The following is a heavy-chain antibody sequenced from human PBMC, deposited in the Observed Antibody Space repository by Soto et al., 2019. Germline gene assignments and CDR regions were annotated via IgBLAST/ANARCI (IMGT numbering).Heavy chain of an antibody. J-gene: IGHJ6*02. V-gene: IGHV4-34*01. CDR3: ASRSRSHYYYYPGMDV. D-gene: IGHD2-2*01. CDR1: GGSFSGYY. CDR2: INHSGST. Sequence: SETLSLTCAVYGGSFSGYYWSWIRQPPGKGLEWIGEINHSGSTNYNPSLKSRVTISVDTSKNQFSLKLSSVTAADTAVYYCASRSRSHYYYYPGMDVWGQGTTVTVSS.